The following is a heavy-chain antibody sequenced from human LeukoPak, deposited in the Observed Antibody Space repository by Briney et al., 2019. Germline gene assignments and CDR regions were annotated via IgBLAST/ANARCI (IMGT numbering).Heavy chain of an antibody. CDR3: ARWLELMRNFDW. CDR1: GFNFNQFW. CDR2: INEDGSEK. Sequence: GSLRLSCAASGFNFNQFWMTWVRQTPGKGLEWVANINEDGSEKYYVDALKGRFTISRDNAKNSLYLQMNSLRAEDTAVYYCARWLELMRNFDWWGQGTLVTVSS. V-gene: IGHV3-7*01. D-gene: IGHD5-24*01. J-gene: IGHJ4*02.